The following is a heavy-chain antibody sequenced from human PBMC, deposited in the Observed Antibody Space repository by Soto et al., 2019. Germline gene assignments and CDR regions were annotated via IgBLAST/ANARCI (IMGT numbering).Heavy chain of an antibody. D-gene: IGHD6-13*01. CDR1: GFNFSSYA. CDR2: VSGSGGST. V-gene: IGHV3-23*01. CDR3: LKDHHFPGIAAAGIPY. Sequence: GVSMRLSCAASGFNFSSYAMSWVRQAPGKGLEWVSAVSGSGGSTYYADSVKGRFTISRDNSKNTLYLQMNSLRAEDTAVYYCLKDHHFPGIAAAGIPYCGEAILVTVSS. J-gene: IGHJ4*02.